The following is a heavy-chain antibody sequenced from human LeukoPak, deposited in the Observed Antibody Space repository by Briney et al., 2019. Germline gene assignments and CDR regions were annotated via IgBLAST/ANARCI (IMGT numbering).Heavy chain of an antibody. V-gene: IGHV3-66*01. D-gene: IGHD3-22*01. Sequence: GGSLRLSCAASGFTVSSNYMSWVRQAPGKGLEWVSVIYSGGSTYYADSVKGRFTISRDNSKNTLYLQMNSLRAEDTAVYYCAREYYYDSSGPLGSDYWGQGTLVTVSS. CDR3: AREYYYDSSGPLGSDY. J-gene: IGHJ4*02. CDR1: GFTVSSNY. CDR2: IYSGGST.